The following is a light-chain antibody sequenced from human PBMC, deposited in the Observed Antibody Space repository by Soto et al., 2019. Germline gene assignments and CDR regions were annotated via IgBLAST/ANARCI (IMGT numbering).Light chain of an antibody. CDR1: TSNIGKNF. Sequence: QSVLTQPPSVSAAPGQKVSIFCSGNTSNIGKNFISWYQQLPGTAPKLLIYDNNKRPLEIPDRFSGSKSGTSGTLDITGLQTGDEADYYCGSWDTSLRAGVFGTGTKVTVX. CDR3: GSWDTSLRAGV. V-gene: IGLV1-51*01. J-gene: IGLJ1*01. CDR2: DNN.